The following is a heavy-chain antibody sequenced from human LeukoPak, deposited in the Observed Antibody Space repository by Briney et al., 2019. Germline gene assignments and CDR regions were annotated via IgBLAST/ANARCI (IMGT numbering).Heavy chain of an antibody. V-gene: IGHV4-34*01. Sequence: SETLSLTCAVYGGSFSGYYWSWIRQPPGKGLEWIGEINHSGSTNYNPSLKSRVTISVDTSKNQFSLKLSSVTAADTAVYYCARGSPAGSSLYYWGQGTLVTVSS. J-gene: IGHJ4*02. CDR3: ARGSPAGSSLYY. D-gene: IGHD6-13*01. CDR2: INHSGST. CDR1: GGSFSGYY.